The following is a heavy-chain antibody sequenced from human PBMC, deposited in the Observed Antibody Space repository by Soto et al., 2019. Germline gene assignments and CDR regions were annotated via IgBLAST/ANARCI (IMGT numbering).Heavy chain of an antibody. J-gene: IGHJ4*02. D-gene: IGHD3-22*01. CDR2: IYATGTT. V-gene: IGHV4-4*07. CDR3: AREPVGDYYDSSGYFDY. Sequence: SETLSLTCTVSGASISGFYWSWIRKSAGKGLEWIGRIYATGTTDYNPSLKSRVMMSVDTSKNQFSLKLSSVTAADTAVYYCAREPVGDYYDSSGYFDYCGQGTLVTFSS. CDR1: GASISGFY.